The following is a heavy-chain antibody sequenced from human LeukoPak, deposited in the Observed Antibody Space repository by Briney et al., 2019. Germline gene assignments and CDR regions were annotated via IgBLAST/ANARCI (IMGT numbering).Heavy chain of an antibody. J-gene: IGHJ3*02. CDR2: INPSGGST. CDR1: GYTFTSYY. V-gene: IGHV1-46*01. Sequence: ASVKVSCKASGYTFTSYYMHWVRQAPGQGLEWMGIINPSGGSTSYAQKFQGRVTMTRDTSTSTVYMELSSLRSEDTAVYYCARAGRWELLGTDAFDIWGQGTMVTLSS. CDR3: ARAGRWELLGTDAFDI. D-gene: IGHD1-26*01.